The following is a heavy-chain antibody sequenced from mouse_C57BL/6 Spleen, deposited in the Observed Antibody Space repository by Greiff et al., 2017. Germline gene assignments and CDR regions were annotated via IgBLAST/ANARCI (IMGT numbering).Heavy chain of an antibody. D-gene: IGHD1-1*01. CDR2: IDPSDSYT. CDR3: ARRGTTVY. J-gene: IGHJ2*01. CDR1: GYTFTSYW. Sequence: QVQLKQPGAELVKPGASVKLSCKASGYTFTSYWMQWVKQRPGQGLEWIGEIDPSDSYTNYNQKFKGKATLTVDTSSSTAYMQLSSLTSEDSAVYYCARRGTTVYWGQGTTLTVSS. V-gene: IGHV1-50*01.